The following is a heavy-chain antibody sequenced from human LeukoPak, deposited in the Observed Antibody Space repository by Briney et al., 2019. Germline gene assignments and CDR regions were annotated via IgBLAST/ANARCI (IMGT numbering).Heavy chain of an antibody. V-gene: IGHV4-30-2*01. CDR1: GGSISSGGYS. Sequence: SETLSLTCAVSGGSISSGGYSWSWIRQPPGKGLECIGYIYHSGSTYYNPSLKSRVTISVDRSKNQFSLKLSSVTAADTAVYYCARASITMVRGDGAFDIWGQGTMVTVSS. J-gene: IGHJ3*02. D-gene: IGHD3-10*01. CDR2: IYHSGST. CDR3: ARASITMVRGDGAFDI.